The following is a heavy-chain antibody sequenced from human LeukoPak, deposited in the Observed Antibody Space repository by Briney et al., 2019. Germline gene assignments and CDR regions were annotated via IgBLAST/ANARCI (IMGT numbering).Heavy chain of an antibody. V-gene: IGHV3-48*02. CDR1: GFTFSSFG. J-gene: IGHJ6*02. CDR2: ISDSSSLT. D-gene: IGHD3-10*01. Sequence: PGGSLRLSCAASGFTFSSFGMNWVRQAPGKGPEWVSYISDSSSLTYYADSVEGRFTISRDNAKNSLSLQLNSLRDEDTAVYFCAKVIRGGYGMDVWGQGTTVTVSS. CDR3: AKVIRGGYGMDV.